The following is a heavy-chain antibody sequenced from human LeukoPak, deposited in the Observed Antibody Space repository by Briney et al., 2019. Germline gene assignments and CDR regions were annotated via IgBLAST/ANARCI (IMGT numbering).Heavy chain of an antibody. CDR1: GGSTSSYY. J-gene: IGHJ4*02. Sequence: SETLSLTCTVSGGSTSSYYWSWIRQPPGKGLEWIGYIYYSGSTNYNPSLKSRVTISVDTSKNQFSLKLSSVTAADTAVYYCAASNLGYCSGGSCYFVYWGQGTLVTVSS. V-gene: IGHV4-59*01. CDR3: AASNLGYCSGGSCYFVY. D-gene: IGHD2-15*01. CDR2: IYYSGST.